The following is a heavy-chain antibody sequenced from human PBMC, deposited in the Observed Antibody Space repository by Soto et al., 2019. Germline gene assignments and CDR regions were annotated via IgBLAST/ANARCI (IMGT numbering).Heavy chain of an antibody. V-gene: IGHV1-18*01. Sequence: QVELVQSGPEVKKPGASVKVSCTASGYSFSNSGFSWMRQAPGQGLEWMGWISTYNGNTNYAQKFQGRLSMTRDTSTNTAFMELTTLRSDDTAVYYCARDEYNNGRNWLNPWGQGTLVTVTS. CDR2: ISTYNGNT. J-gene: IGHJ5*02. CDR3: ARDEYNNGRNWLNP. CDR1: GYSFSNSG. D-gene: IGHD2-8*01.